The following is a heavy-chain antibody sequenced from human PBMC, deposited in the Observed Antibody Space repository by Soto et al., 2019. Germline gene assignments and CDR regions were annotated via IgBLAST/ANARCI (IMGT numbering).Heavy chain of an antibody. V-gene: IGHV4-39*01. D-gene: IGHD2-15*01. CDR2: IYYSGST. CDR3: ARQSLVLLHRWFDH. Sequence: PSETLSLTCTVSVGSISSSSFYWGWIRQPPGKGLEWIGSIYYSGSTYYNPSLKSRVTISVDTSKNQFSLKLSSVTAADTAVYYCARQSLVLLHRWFDHWGQGTLVTVSS. CDR1: VGSISSSSFY. J-gene: IGHJ5*02.